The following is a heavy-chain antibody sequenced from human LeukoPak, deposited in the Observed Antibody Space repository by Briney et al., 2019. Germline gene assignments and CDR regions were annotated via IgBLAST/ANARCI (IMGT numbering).Heavy chain of an antibody. CDR1: GGSISSCGYF. CDR2: ISNSGST. J-gene: IGHJ4*02. CDR3: ARADNWNAFEY. Sequence: PSQTLSLTCTVSGGSISSCGYFWSWIRQHPGKGLEWVGYISNSGSTSYNPSLKSRVTLSVDTSKNQFSLKLSSVTAADTAVYYCARADNWNAFEYWGQGTLVPVSS. D-gene: IGHD1-1*01. V-gene: IGHV4-31*03.